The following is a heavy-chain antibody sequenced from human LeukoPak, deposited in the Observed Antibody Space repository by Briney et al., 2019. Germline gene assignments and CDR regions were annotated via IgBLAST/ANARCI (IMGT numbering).Heavy chain of an antibody. J-gene: IGHJ4*02. D-gene: IGHD2-15*01. Sequence: GGSLRLSCAASGFTFSSYGMHWVRQAPGKGLEWVAVISYDGSNKYYADSVKGRFTISRDNSKNTLYLQMNSLRAEDTAVYYCAKTKLQAANGPLDYWGQGTLVTVSS. V-gene: IGHV3-30*18. CDR3: AKTKLQAANGPLDY. CDR2: ISYDGSNK. CDR1: GFTFSSYG.